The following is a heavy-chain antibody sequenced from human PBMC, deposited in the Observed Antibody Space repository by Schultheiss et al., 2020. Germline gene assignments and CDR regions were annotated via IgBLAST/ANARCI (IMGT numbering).Heavy chain of an antibody. Sequence: GSLRLSCAVSGFSFSDYALTWVRQAPGKGLEWVASVSGSGANIYVADSVKGRFSIIRDKSRKSVHLQMNSLRVEDTAVYYCAKDRGGYNNFYYYYGMDVWGQGTTVTVSS. CDR1: GFSFSDYA. V-gene: IGHV3-23*01. J-gene: IGHJ6*02. D-gene: IGHD3-10*01. CDR3: AKDRGGYNNFYYYYGMDV. CDR2: VSGSGANI.